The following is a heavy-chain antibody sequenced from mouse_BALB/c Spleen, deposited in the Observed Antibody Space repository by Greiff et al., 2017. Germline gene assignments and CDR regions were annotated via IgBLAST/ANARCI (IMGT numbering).Heavy chain of an antibody. CDR1: GYSITSDYA. D-gene: IGHD4-1*01. CDR2: ISYSGST. J-gene: IGHJ4*01. CDR3: ARGVGRYAMDY. Sequence: DVQLQESGPGLVKPSQSLSLTCTVTGYSITSDYAWNWIRQFPGNKLEWMGYISYSGSTSYNPSLKSRISITRDTSKNQFFLQLNSVTTEDTATYYCARGVGRYAMDYWGQGTSVTVSS. V-gene: IGHV3-2*02.